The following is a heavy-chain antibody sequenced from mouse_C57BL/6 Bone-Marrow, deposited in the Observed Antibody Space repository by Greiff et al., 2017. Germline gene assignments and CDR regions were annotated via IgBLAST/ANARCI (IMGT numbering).Heavy chain of an antibody. CDR3: ARHDGYYPWFAY. Sequence: EVKLMESGGGLVQPGESLKLSCESNEYEFPAHDMSWVRKTPEKRLELVAAINSDGGSTYYPDTMERRFIISRDNTKKTLYLQMSRLRSEATALYYCARHDGYYPWFAYWGQGTLVTVSA. V-gene: IGHV5-2*01. J-gene: IGHJ3*01. CDR2: INSDGGST. D-gene: IGHD2-3*01. CDR1: EYEFPAHD.